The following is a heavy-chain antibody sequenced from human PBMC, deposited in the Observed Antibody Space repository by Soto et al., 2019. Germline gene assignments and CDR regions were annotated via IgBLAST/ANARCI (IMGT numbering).Heavy chain of an antibody. D-gene: IGHD2-15*01. V-gene: IGHV4-39*01. J-gene: IGHJ3*02. CDR2: IYHTGST. CDR3: ASPYSRKYDRSSFDI. Sequence: SETLSLTCTVSGGSISSSSYYWGWIRQPPGKGLEWIGSIYHTGSTYYNPSLKSRVTMSVDMSKNQFSLKLSSVTAADTAVYYCASPYSRKYDRSSFDICGQGTMVTGS. CDR1: GGSISSSSYY.